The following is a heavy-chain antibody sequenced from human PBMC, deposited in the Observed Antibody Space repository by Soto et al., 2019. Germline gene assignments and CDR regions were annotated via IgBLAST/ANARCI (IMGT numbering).Heavy chain of an antibody. V-gene: IGHV4-34*01. J-gene: IGHJ6*02. Sequence: SETLSLTCAVYGGSFSGYYWSWIRQPPGKGLEWIGEINHSGSTNYNPSLKSRVTISVDTSKNQFSLKLSSVTAADTAVYYCARDHGGRLLSYYYYGMDVWGQGTTVTVSS. CDR1: GGSFSGYY. CDR2: INHSGST. CDR3: ARDHGGRLLSYYYYGMDV. D-gene: IGHD2-15*01.